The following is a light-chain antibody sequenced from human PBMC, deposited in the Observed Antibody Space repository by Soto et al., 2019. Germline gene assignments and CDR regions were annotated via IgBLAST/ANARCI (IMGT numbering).Light chain of an antibody. CDR2: AAS. CDR1: QGIRND. V-gene: IGKV1-39*01. CDR3: QQSSSTPHPT. Sequence: DIQMTQSPSSLSASLGDRVTITCLASQGIRNDLGWYQQKPGKAPKRLIYAASSLQSGVPSRFSGSGSGTDFTLTISSLQPEDFATYYCQQSSSTPHPTFGQGTKVDIK. J-gene: IGKJ2*01.